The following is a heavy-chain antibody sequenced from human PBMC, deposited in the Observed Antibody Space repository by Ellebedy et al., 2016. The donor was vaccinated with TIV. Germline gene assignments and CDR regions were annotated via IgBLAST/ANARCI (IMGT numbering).Heavy chain of an antibody. Sequence: ASVKVSCKASGYRFTYNYIHWVRQAPGQGLEWMGWMNPNSGNTGYAQKFQGRVTMTRNTSISKAYMELSSLRSEDTAVYYCARTYYYDSSDYDNWFDPWGQGTLVTVSS. CDR3: ARTYYYDSSDYDNWFDP. CDR2: MNPNSGNT. V-gene: IGHV1-8*02. CDR1: GYRFTYNY. D-gene: IGHD3-22*01. J-gene: IGHJ5*02.